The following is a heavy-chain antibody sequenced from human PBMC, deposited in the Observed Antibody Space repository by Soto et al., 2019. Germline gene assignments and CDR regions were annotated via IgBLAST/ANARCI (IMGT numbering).Heavy chain of an antibody. CDR1: GYTFTSYS. CDR2: INTDNGDA. J-gene: IGHJ4*03. CDR3: AGDQGYVVY. V-gene: IGHV1-3*04. Sequence: QVQLVQSGAEVKKPGASVKVSCKASGYTFTSYSIHWVRQAPGQGLEWIGWINTDNGDAKYSQKFQGRVTVTRDTSSTTAYIGVSSLISDDTAGYYCAGDQGYVVYWGLGTLVTVSS.